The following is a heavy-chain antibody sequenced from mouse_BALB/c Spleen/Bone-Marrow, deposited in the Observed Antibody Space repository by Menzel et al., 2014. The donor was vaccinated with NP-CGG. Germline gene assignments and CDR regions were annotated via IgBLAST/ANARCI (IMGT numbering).Heavy chain of an antibody. Sequence: EVQLQQSGAELVKSGASVKLSCTASGFNIKDTYMHWVKQRPEQGLEWIGRIDPANGSTKYDPKFQGKATITADTSSNTAYLQHSSLTSEDTAVYYCASYFFGSSLFAHWGQGTLVTVSA. V-gene: IGHV14-3*02. D-gene: IGHD1-1*01. CDR1: GFNIKDTY. CDR2: IDPANGST. J-gene: IGHJ3*01. CDR3: ASYFFGSSLFAH.